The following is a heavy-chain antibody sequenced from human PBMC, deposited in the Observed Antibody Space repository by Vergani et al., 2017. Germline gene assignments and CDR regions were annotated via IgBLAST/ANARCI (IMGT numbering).Heavy chain of an antibody. Sequence: QITLKESGLTLVKPTQTLTLTCTFSGFSLNTRGVSVAWIRQPPGKALDWLALIYWNDDQHYSPSLNNRVTITKDTSKNQVVLTMTNMDYVDTGTYYCVHRKTECGTTGCFYPFYYYYYMDVWGKGTTVTVSS. CDR3: VHRKTECGTTGCFYPFYYYYYMDV. D-gene: IGHD1-7*01. V-gene: IGHV2-5*04. J-gene: IGHJ6*03. CDR1: GFSLNTRGVS. CDR2: IYWNDDQ.